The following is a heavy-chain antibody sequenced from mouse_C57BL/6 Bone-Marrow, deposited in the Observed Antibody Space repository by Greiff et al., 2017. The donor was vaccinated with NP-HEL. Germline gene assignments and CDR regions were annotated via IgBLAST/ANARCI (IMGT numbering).Heavy chain of an antibody. CDR1: GYTFTSYW. V-gene: IGHV1-64*01. J-gene: IGHJ1*03. Sequence: QVQLKQPGAELVKPGASVKLSCKASGYTFTSYWMHWVKQRPGQGLEWIGMIHPNSGSTNYNEKFKSKATLTVDKSSSTAYMQLSSLTSEDSAVYYCARGKIYYGLDVWGTGTTVTVSS. CDR2: IHPNSGST. D-gene: IGHD2-1*01. CDR3: ARGKIYYGLDV.